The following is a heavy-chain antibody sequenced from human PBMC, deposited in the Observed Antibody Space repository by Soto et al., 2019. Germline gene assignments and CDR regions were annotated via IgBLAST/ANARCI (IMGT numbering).Heavy chain of an antibody. D-gene: IGHD6-13*01. J-gene: IGHJ4*02. CDR3: ATWIAGVGY. Sequence: EVQLVESGGGLVQPGGSLRLSCAASGFTFSDHFMDWVRQAPGKGLEWVGRTKNRALSYTTEYAASVKGRFSIARDDSKASRSRQMISLKGEDTDMYYCATWIAGVGYWGLGTLVTVSS. CDR2: TKNRALSYTT. CDR1: GFTFSDHF. V-gene: IGHV3-72*01.